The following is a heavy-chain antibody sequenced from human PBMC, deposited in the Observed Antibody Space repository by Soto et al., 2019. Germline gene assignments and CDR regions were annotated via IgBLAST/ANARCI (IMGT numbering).Heavy chain of an antibody. D-gene: IGHD3-3*01. CDR2: IYYSGST. CDR3: ARAQFDFWSGYLVDP. J-gene: IGHJ5*02. Sequence: SETLSLTCTVSGGSISSYYWSWIRQPPGKGLGWIGYIYYSGSTNYNPSLKSRVTISVDTSKNQFSLKLSSVTAADTAVYYCARAQFDFWSGYLVDPWGQGTLVT. V-gene: IGHV4-59*01. CDR1: GGSISSYY.